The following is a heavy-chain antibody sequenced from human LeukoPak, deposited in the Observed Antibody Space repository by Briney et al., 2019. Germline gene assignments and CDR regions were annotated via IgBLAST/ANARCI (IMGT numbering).Heavy chain of an antibody. Sequence: PSETLSLTCTVSGGSISSSSYYWSWIRQPPGKGLEWIGYIYYSGSTNYNPSLKSRVTISVDTSKNQFSLKLSSVTAADTAVYYCAGSLVLYFDLWGRGTLVTVSS. D-gene: IGHD2-15*01. CDR2: IYYSGST. J-gene: IGHJ2*01. V-gene: IGHV4-61*01. CDR1: GGSISSSSYY. CDR3: AGSLVLYFDL.